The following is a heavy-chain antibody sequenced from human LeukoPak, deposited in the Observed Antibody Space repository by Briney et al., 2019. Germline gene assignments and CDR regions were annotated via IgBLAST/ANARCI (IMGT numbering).Heavy chain of an antibody. V-gene: IGHV3-30*18. Sequence: GGSLRLSCAASGFTFSSYGMHWVRQAPGKGLEWVAVISYDGSNKYYADSVKGRFTISRDNSKNTLYLQMNSLRAEDTAVYYCAKDGGGTVVTNPRFDYWGQGTLVTVSS. J-gene: IGHJ4*02. D-gene: IGHD4-23*01. CDR2: ISYDGSNK. CDR1: GFTFSSYG. CDR3: AKDGGGTVVTNPRFDY.